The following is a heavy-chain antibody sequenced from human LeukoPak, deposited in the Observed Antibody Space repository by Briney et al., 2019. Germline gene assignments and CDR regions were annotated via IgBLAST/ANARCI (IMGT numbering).Heavy chain of an antibody. V-gene: IGHV3-66*01. D-gene: IGHD5-18*01. Sequence: GGSLRLSCAASGFTVSSNYMSWVRQAPGKGLEWVSVIYSGGSTYYADSVKGRFTISRDNSKNTLYLQMNSLRAEDTAVYYCASSYGGPGYYYYGMDVWGQGTTVTVSS. J-gene: IGHJ6*02. CDR3: ASSYGGPGYYYYGMDV. CDR1: GFTVSSNY. CDR2: IYSGGST.